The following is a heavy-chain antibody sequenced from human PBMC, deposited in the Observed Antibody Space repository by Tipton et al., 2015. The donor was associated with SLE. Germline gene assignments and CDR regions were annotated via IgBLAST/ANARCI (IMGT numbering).Heavy chain of an antibody. CDR3: ARDVISGVRGVLNWFDP. Sequence: TLSLTCAVYGGSFSGYYWSWIRQPPGKGLEWIGEINHSGSTNYNPSLKSRVTISVDTFKNQFSLKLSSVTAADTAVYYCARDVISGVRGVLNWFDPWGQGTLVTVSS. D-gene: IGHD3-10*01. CDR1: GGSFSGYY. CDR2: INHSGST. J-gene: IGHJ5*02. V-gene: IGHV4-34*01.